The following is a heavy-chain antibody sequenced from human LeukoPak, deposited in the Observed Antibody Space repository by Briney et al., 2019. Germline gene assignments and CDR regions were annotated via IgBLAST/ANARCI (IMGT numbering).Heavy chain of an antibody. J-gene: IGHJ6*02. Sequence: GGSLRLYCAASGFTFSSYSMNWVRQAPGKGLEWVSSISSSSSYIYYADSVKGRFTISRDDAKNSLYLQMNSLRAEDTAVYYCARAPAAGRYGMDVWGQGTTVTVSS. CDR3: ARAPAAGRYGMDV. CDR2: ISSSSSYI. V-gene: IGHV3-21*01. CDR1: GFTFSSYS. D-gene: IGHD6-13*01.